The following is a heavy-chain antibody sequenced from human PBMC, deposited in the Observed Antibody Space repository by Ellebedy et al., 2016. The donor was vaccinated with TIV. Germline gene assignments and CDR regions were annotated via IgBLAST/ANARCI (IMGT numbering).Heavy chain of an antibody. CDR1: GFTFSSYD. D-gene: IGHD1-14*01. J-gene: IGHJ4*02. CDR2: IGTAGDT. V-gene: IGHV3-13*01. CDR3: ARATEGLDY. Sequence: GESLKIFCAASGFTFSSYDMHWVRQVTGEGLEWVSAIGTAGDTYYPGSVKGRLTISRENAKNSLYLQMNSLRAGDTAVYYCARATEGLDYWGQGTLVTVSS.